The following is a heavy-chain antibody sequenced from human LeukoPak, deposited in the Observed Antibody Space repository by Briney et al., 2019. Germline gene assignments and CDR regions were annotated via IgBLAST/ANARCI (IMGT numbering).Heavy chain of an antibody. CDR3: ARSTQDSSTSFDY. CDR2: IYHSGST. Sequence: SETLSLTCTVSGGSITNYYWSWIRQPPGKGLEYIGLIYHSGSTNYNPSLKSRVTMSVDKSKNQCSLRLSSVTAADTAIYFCARSTQDSSTSFDYWGPGNPGHRLL. CDR1: GGSITNYY. D-gene: IGHD6-6*01. V-gene: IGHV4-59*01. J-gene: IGHJ4*02.